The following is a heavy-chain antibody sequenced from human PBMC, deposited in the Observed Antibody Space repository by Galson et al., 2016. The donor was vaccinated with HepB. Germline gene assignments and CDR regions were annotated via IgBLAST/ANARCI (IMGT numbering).Heavy chain of an antibody. J-gene: IGHJ6*02. CDR3: AKSTLGVTLKSYYYGMDV. V-gene: IGHV3-23*01. CDR1: GFTFNNYG. Sequence: SLRLSCAASGFTFNNYGMSWVRLAPGKGLEWVSGIGGRGGTTYYADSVEGRFTISRDNSKNTLYLQMKSLRAEDTAVYYCAKSTLGVTLKSYYYGMDVWGQGTTVTVSS. D-gene: IGHD2-21*02. CDR2: IGGRGGTT.